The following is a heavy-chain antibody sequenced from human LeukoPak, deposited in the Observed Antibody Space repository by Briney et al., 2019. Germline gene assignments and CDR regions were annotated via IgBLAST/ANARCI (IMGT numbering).Heavy chain of an antibody. V-gene: IGHV4-4*07. CDR1: GGPLSSYF. CDR3: ARDKCGGVCYEDWFDP. Sequence: SETLSLTCTVSGGPLSSYFWSWIPQPAGKRLEWIGRIYTSGSTKYNPSLKSRVTMSLDKSKIQYSLMLSSVTAADTAVCYCARDKCGGVCYEDWFDPWGQGTLVTVSS. CDR2: IYTSGST. J-gene: IGHJ5*02. D-gene: IGHD2-21*02.